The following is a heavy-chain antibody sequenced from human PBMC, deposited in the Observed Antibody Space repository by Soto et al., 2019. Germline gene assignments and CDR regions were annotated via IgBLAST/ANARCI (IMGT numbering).Heavy chain of an antibody. D-gene: IGHD4-17*01. V-gene: IGHV5-51*01. CDR1: GYNFATYW. Sequence: GESLKISCEGFGYNFATYWIAWVRQMPGKGLEYMGIIYPGDSDSRYSPSFQGQVTFSADKSISTAYMQWSSLKASDTAMYYCARHGFYGDYASNYFDPWGPGTLVTVSS. CDR2: IYPGDSDS. CDR3: ARHGFYGDYASNYFDP. J-gene: IGHJ5*02.